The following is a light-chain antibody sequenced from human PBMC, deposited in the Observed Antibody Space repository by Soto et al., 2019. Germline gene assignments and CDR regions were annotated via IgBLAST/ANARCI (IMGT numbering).Light chain of an antibody. CDR1: QSLSGDY. CDR3: QQYDTFPRP. CDR2: DAS. V-gene: IGKV3-20*01. Sequence: EIVLTQSPGTLSLSPGDRATLSCRASQSLSGDYLAWYQQKPGQAPRLLIYDASRRATDIPARFSGSGSGTDFALTISRLEPADFAVYFCQQYDTFPRPFGQGTKVEIQ. J-gene: IGKJ1*01.